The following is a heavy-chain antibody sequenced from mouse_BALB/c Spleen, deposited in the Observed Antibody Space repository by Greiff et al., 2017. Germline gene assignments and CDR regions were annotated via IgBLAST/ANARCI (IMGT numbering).Heavy chain of an antibody. J-gene: IGHJ3*01. CDR2: INPSTGYT. CDR3: ARSMDYSAY. Sequence: QVQLQQSGAELAKPGASVKMSCKASGYTFTSYWMHWVKQRPGQGLEWIGYINPSTGYTEYNQKFKDKATLTADKSSSTAYMQLSSLTSEDSAVYYCARSMDYSAYWGQGTLVTVSA. CDR1: GYTFTSYW. D-gene: IGHD2-12*01. V-gene: IGHV1-7*01.